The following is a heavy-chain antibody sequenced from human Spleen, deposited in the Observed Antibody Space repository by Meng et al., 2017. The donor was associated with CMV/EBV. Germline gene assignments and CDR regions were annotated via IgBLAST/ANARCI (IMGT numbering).Heavy chain of an antibody. J-gene: IGHJ5*02. CDR1: EGIFSNSA. CDR2: IIPVIDIP. Sequence: SCMACEGIFSNSAIIWVRQAPGQGLELMGGIIPVIDIPNYAQRFQGRISITADKSTSTAYIELNSLRSDDTAVYYCAREIGGQGVDPWGQGTLVTVSS. D-gene: IGHD2-21*01. V-gene: IGHV1-69*10. CDR3: AREIGGQGVDP.